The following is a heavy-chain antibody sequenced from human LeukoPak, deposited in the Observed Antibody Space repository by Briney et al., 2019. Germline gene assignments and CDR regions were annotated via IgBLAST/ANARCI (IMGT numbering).Heavy chain of an antibody. J-gene: IGHJ5*02. D-gene: IGHD1-26*01. Sequence: SETLSLTCTVSGGSISSSGYYWGWIRQPPGKGLEWIASIDYSGSTYYNPSLKSRVTISVDTSKNQHSLKLSSLTAADTAVYYCARHEYSGSYYGLSWFDPWGQGTLVTVSS. CDR3: ARHEYSGSYYGLSWFDP. V-gene: IGHV4-39*01. CDR1: GGSISSSGYY. CDR2: IDYSGST.